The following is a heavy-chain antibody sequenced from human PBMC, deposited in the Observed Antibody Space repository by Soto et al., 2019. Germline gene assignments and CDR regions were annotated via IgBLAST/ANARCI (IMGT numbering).Heavy chain of an antibody. D-gene: IGHD3-16*01. CDR2: INHSGST. CDR3: ARGRGIMITFGGVPDPDGSYYFDY. V-gene: IGHV4-34*01. Sequence: VYDGTFRGYCWRRIRKPKGKGLEWIGEINHSGSTNYNPSLKSRVTISVDTSKNQFSLKLSSVTAADTAVYYCARGRGIMITFGGVPDPDGSYYFDYWGQGTLVTVSS. CDR1: DGTFRGYC. J-gene: IGHJ4*02.